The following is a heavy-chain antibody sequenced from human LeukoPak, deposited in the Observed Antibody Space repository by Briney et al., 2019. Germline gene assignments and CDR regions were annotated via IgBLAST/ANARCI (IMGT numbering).Heavy chain of an antibody. CDR1: GFTFSSYA. Sequence: PGGSLRLSCAASGFTFSSYAMSWVRQAPGKGLEWVSAISGSGGSTYYADSVKGRFTISRDNSKNTLYLQMNSLRAEDTAVYFRAKDVIRYFDWLLYVGYFDYWGQGTLVTVSS. J-gene: IGHJ4*02. CDR3: AKDVIRYFDWLLYVGYFDY. D-gene: IGHD3-9*01. V-gene: IGHV3-23*01. CDR2: ISGSGGST.